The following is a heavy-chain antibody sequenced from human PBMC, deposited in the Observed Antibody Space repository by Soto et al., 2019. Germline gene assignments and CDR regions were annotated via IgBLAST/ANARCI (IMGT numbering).Heavy chain of an antibody. V-gene: IGHV5-10-1*01. Sequence: PGESLKISCKGSGYSFTSYWISWVRQMPGKGLEWMGSIDPSDSYTNYSPSFQGHVTISADKSISTAYLQWSSLKASDTAMYYCARGSIAAETGENKELWFDPWGQGTLVTVSS. CDR2: IDPSDSYT. CDR3: ARGSIAAETGENKELWFDP. D-gene: IGHD6-6*01. J-gene: IGHJ5*02. CDR1: GYSFTSYW.